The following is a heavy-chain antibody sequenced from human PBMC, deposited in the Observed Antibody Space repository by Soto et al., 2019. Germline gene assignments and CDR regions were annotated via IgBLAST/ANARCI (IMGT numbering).Heavy chain of an antibody. D-gene: IGHD6-19*01. CDR1: GFTFISYG. CDR3: AKLVSVANDAFDI. Sequence: PGGSLRLSCAASGFTFISYGMHWVRQAPGKGLEWVAVISYDGSNKYYADSVKGRFTISRDNSKNTLYLQMNSLRAEDTAVYYCAKLVSVANDAFDIWGQGTMVTVSS. V-gene: IGHV3-30*18. J-gene: IGHJ3*02. CDR2: ISYDGSNK.